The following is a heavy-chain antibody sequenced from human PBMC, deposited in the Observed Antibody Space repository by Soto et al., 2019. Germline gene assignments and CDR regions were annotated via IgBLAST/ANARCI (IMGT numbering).Heavy chain of an antibody. Sequence: PGGSLRLSCAASGFTFSSYGMHWVRQAPGKGLEWVAVIWYDGSNKYYADSVKGRFTISRDNSKNTLYLQMNSLRAEDTAVYYCARGPNDILTGYPSYYFDYWGQGTLVTVSS. CDR2: IWYDGSNK. J-gene: IGHJ4*02. CDR3: ARGPNDILTGYPSYYFDY. CDR1: GFTFSSYG. V-gene: IGHV3-33*01. D-gene: IGHD3-9*01.